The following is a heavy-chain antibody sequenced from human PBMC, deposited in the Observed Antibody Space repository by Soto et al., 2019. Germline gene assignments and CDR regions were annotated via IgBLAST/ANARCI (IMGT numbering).Heavy chain of an antibody. D-gene: IGHD3-22*01. Sequence: QVQLQESGPGLVKPSQTLSLTCTVSGGSISSGGYYWSWIRQHPGKGLEWIGYIYYSGSTYYNPSLMSRVTISVDTSKNQFSLKLSSVTAADTAVYYCARDFIYYDSSGYYYYGMDVWGQGTTVTVSS. CDR2: IYYSGST. CDR1: GGSISSGGYY. J-gene: IGHJ6*02. V-gene: IGHV4-31*03. CDR3: ARDFIYYDSSGYYYYGMDV.